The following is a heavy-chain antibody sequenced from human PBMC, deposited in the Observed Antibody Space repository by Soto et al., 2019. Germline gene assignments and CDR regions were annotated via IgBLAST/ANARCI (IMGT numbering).Heavy chain of an antibody. Sequence: EVQLGESGGDLVQPGKSLRLSCAASGFAFADFAMHWVRQAPGKGLEWISGISWNSAIIGYADSVKGRFTISRDNAKTSLYLQMTSLRAEDTALYYCAKDISYYDSSGYLDYWGQGVVVTVSA. CDR2: ISWNSAII. CDR1: GFAFADFA. J-gene: IGHJ4*02. V-gene: IGHV3-9*01. D-gene: IGHD3-22*01. CDR3: AKDISYYDSSGYLDY.